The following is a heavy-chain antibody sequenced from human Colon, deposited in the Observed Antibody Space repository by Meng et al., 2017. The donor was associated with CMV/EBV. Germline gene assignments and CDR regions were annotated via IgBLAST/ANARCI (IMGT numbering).Heavy chain of an antibody. D-gene: IGHD2-15*01. Sequence: GFSFSTSTYDWAWIRQPPGRGLEWIGSIYFGGSTYYNPSLKSRVAMSLDTSKSQFSLNLTSMTAADTAMYYCAREGYPGGSEFGPWGQGILVTVSS. J-gene: IGHJ5*02. CDR1: GFSFSTSTYD. CDR2: IYFGGST. CDR3: AREGYPGGSEFGP. V-gene: IGHV4-39*07.